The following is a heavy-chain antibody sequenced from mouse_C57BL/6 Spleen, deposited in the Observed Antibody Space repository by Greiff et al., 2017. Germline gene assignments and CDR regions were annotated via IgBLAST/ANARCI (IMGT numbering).Heavy chain of an antibody. CDR3: ARLYYDYDGAMDY. Sequence: QVQLQQSGPELVKPGASVKISCKASGYAFSSSWMNWVKQRPGKGLEWIGRIYPGDGDTNYNGKFKGKATLTADKSSSTAYMQLSSQTSEDSAVYFCARLYYDYDGAMDYWGQGTSVTVSS. CDR1: GYAFSSSW. V-gene: IGHV1-82*01. CDR2: IYPGDGDT. J-gene: IGHJ4*01. D-gene: IGHD2-4*01.